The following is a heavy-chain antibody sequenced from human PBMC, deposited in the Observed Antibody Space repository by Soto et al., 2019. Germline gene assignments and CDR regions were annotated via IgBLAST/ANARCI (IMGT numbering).Heavy chain of an antibody. CDR1: GFTVSTKY. V-gene: IGHV3-66*01. CDR2: IYSGGST. D-gene: IGHD3-16*01. J-gene: IGHJ4*02. CDR3: ARDPWAADY. Sequence: EVQLVESGGGLVQPRGSLRLSCAASGFTVSTKYMSWVRQAPGKGLEWVSVIYSGGSTFYADSVRSRFTISRDNSKNTVNLQMNSLRAEDTAVYYCARDPWAADYWGQGTLVTVSS.